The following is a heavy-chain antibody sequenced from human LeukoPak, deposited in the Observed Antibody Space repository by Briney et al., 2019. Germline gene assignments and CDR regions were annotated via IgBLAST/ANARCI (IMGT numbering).Heavy chain of an antibody. J-gene: IGHJ4*02. D-gene: IGHD5/OR15-5a*01. CDR2: ISAYTGNT. CDR3: AREVSTLFDY. CDR1: GYTFTSYG. V-gene: IGHV1-18*01. Sequence: GASVTVSCKASGYTFTSYGISWVRQAPGEGREWMGWISAYTGNTNYAQKLQGRVTMTTDTSTSTAYMELRSLRSDDTAVYYCAREVSTLFDYWGQGTLVTVSS.